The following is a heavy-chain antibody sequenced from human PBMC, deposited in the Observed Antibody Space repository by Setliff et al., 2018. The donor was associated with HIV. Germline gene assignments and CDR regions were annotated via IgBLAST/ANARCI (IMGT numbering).Heavy chain of an antibody. Sequence: PSETLSLTCVVSYYSVNSDYHWGWIRQSPGRGLQWIGHIYRSGSTYYNPSLSGRVTMSIDTSKDQFSLKLTSLTAADTAVCYCARIWLHKDADIPRFDPWGQGILVTVSS. CDR2: IYRSGST. CDR3: ARIWLHKDADIPRFDP. V-gene: IGHV4-38-2*01. CDR1: YYSVNSDYH. J-gene: IGHJ5*02. D-gene: IGHD6-19*01.